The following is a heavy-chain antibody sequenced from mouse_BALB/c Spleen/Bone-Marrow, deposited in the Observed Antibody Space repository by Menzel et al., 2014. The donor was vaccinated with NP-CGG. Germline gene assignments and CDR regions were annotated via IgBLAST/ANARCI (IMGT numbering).Heavy chain of an antibody. D-gene: IGHD2-3*01. J-gene: IGHJ4*01. CDR2: IDPANGNT. Sequence: VQLQQSGAELVKPGASVKLSCTASGFNIKDTYMHWVKQRPEQGLEWIGRIDPANGNTKYDPKFQGKATITADTSSNTAYLQRSSLTSEDTAAYYCARWLLPYGLDYWGQGTSVTVSS. CDR1: GFNIKDTY. CDR3: ARWLLPYGLDY. V-gene: IGHV14-3*02.